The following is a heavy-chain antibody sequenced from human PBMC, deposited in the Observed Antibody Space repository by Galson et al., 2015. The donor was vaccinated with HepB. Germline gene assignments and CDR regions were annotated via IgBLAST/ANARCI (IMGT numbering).Heavy chain of an antibody. D-gene: IGHD5-18*01. CDR2: IYPGDSDT. Sequence: QSGAEVTKPGESLKISCKGSGYSFSTYWIGWVGQMPGKGLEWMGIIYPGDSDTRYSPPFQGQITISADKSISTAYLQWSSLKASDTAMYYCARQGYSYGNYCDYWGQGTLVTVSS. CDR3: ARQGYSYGNYCDY. J-gene: IGHJ4*02. V-gene: IGHV5-51*01. CDR1: GYSFSTYW.